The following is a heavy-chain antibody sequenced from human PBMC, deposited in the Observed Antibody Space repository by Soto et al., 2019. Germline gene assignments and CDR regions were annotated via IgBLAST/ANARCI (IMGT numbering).Heavy chain of an antibody. D-gene: IGHD2-21*01. J-gene: IGHJ6*03. CDR1: GGSLSDYF. CDR3: ARGGISHWAYFYYMDV. Sequence: PSETLSLTCVVSGGSLSDYFWSWIRQPPGMALEWIGEINHLGSINYNPSLKSRVTMSVDTSKNQFSLTLISVTAADTATYYCARGGISHWAYFYYMDVWDRGTTVTGSS. CDR2: INHLGSI. V-gene: IGHV4-34*01.